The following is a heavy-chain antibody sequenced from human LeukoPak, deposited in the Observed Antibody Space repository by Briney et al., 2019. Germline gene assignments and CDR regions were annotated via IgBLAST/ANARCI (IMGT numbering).Heavy chain of an antibody. Sequence: GGSLRLSCAASGFTFSGYFMNWVRQAPGKGLEWISYISSSSSTIYYADSVKGRFTISRDNAKNSLHLQMSSLRDEDTAVYFCAREGAAAADYWGQGTLVTVSS. CDR3: AREGAAAADY. J-gene: IGHJ4*02. CDR1: GFTFSGYF. D-gene: IGHD6-13*01. CDR2: ISSSSSTI. V-gene: IGHV3-48*02.